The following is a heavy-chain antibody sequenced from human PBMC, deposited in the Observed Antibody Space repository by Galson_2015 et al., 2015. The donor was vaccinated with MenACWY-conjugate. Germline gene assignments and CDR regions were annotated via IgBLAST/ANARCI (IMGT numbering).Heavy chain of an antibody. CDR2: IRGDGSIN. V-gene: IGHV3-7*03. D-gene: IGHD3-22*01. J-gene: IGHJ3*01. CDR3: ARDRTYHDGNAYYDVFDV. Sequence: SLRLSCATSGLTFSSYWMTWVRQAPGKGLEWVANIRGDGSINYYVDSVKGRFTISRDNAQNSLYLLMNSLRAEDTAIYYCARDRTYHDGNAYYDVFDVWGQGTMVAVSS. CDR1: GLTFSSYW.